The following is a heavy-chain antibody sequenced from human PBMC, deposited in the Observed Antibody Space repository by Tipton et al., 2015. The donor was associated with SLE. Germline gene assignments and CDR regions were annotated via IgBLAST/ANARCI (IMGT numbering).Heavy chain of an antibody. J-gene: IGHJ4*02. V-gene: IGHV4-61*01. D-gene: IGHD6-19*01. CDR2: IHYSGTT. Sequence: TLSLTCTVSGGSVSSSSKYWAWIRQPPGKGLEWIGYIHYSGTTNYNPSLRGRVTMSVDTSKNQFSLKLSSVTAADTAMYYCARHTSGFDYWGQGTLVTVSS. CDR3: ARHTSGFDY. CDR1: GGSVSSSSKY.